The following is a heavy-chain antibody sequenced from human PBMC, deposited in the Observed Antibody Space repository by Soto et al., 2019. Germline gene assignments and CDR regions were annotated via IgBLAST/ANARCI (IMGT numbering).Heavy chain of an antibody. J-gene: IGHJ4*02. Sequence: QLQLQESGSGLVKPSQSLSLTCAVSGGSITSVGYSWSWIRQAPGKGLEWLGYIYQSGSAYYNPSINSRVTISIDKSKNQFSLKLIAVTAADTAVYYCARGSTDYSPYFDDWGQGTLVTVSS. CDR2: IYQSGSA. D-gene: IGHD3-22*01. V-gene: IGHV4-30-2*01. CDR3: ARGSTDYSPYFDD. CDR1: GGSITSVGYS.